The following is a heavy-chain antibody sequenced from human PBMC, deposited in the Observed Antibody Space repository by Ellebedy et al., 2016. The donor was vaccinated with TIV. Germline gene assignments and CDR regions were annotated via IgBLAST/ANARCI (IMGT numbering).Heavy chain of an antibody. CDR2: ISGTGSHT. CDR1: GFSFSDST. D-gene: IGHD2-15*01. J-gene: IGHJ4*02. Sequence: GESLKISCAASGFSFSDSTMVWVRQAPGKGLEWISHISGTGSHTSYADSVKGRFTVSRDNSKNTQYLQMNSLRAEDTAVYYCAREIDSPDAYCSGESCYPDYWGQGTLVTVSS. V-gene: IGHV3-21*05. CDR3: AREIDSPDAYCSGESCYPDY.